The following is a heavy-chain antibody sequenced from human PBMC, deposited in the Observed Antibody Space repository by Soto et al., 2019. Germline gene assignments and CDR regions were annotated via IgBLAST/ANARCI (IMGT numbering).Heavy chain of an antibody. J-gene: IGHJ4*02. CDR2: IWYDGNNK. V-gene: IGHV3-33*01. CDR3: AREVHTAMAPSFEY. D-gene: IGHD5-18*01. Sequence: SLRLSCVASGFTFGSYGMHWVRQAPGKGLEWVSVIWYDGNNKNYADSVKGRFTISRDNSKNTLYLQIKSPRADDTAVYYCAREVHTAMAPSFEYWGQGNPVTVSS. CDR1: GFTFGSYG.